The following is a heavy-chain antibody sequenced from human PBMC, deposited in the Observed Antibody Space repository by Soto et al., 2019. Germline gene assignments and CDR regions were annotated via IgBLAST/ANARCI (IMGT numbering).Heavy chain of an antibody. CDR3: ARDTYGGNSGSVFDY. CDR2: IYYSGST. V-gene: IGHV4-59*01. CDR1: GGSISSYY. J-gene: IGHJ4*02. D-gene: IGHD2-21*02. Sequence: SLTCPVSGGSISSYYWSWIRQPPGKGLEWIGYIYYSGSTNYNPSLKSRVTISVDTSKNQFSLKLSSVTAADTAVYYCARDTYGGNSGSVFDYWGQGTLVTVSS.